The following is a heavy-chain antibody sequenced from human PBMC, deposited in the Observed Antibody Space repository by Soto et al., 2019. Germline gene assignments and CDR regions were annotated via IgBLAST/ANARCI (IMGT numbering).Heavy chain of an antibody. D-gene: IGHD6-13*01. CDR2: ISSSGSTI. CDR1: GFTFSDYY. V-gene: IGHV3-11*01. CDR3: ARDSGWDSSSSFFDY. Sequence: PGGSLRLSCAASGFTFSDYYMSWIRQAPGKGLEWVSYISSSGSTIYYADSVKGRFTISRDNAKNSLYLQMNSLRAEDTAVYYCARDSGWDSSSSFFDYWGQGTLVTVSS. J-gene: IGHJ4*02.